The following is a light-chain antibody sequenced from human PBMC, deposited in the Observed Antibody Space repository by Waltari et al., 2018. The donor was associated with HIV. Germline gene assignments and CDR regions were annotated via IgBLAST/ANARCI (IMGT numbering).Light chain of an antibody. Sequence: DIQMTQSPSSLSASVGDRVTMTCRASQRISSYLNWYQQKPGKAPKLLIYAASSLQSGVPSRFSCSGSGTDFTLTISSLQPEDFATYYCQQSYSTPRITFGQGTRLEIK. CDR2: AAS. V-gene: IGKV1-39*01. J-gene: IGKJ5*01. CDR3: QQSYSTPRIT. CDR1: QRISSY.